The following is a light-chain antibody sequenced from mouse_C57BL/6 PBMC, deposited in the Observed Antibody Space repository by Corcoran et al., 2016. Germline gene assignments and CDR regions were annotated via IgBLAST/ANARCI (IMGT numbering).Light chain of an antibody. Sequence: TQTPASLAVSPGETATVNCWASQSVSTYLAWYQQKPGQPPKLLIYDASSRATGVPARFSGSGSGTDFTLTINCLRPEDVAVYHCYQYSNGWTFGAGTKLEI. CDR1: QSVSTY. J-gene: IGKJ1*01. CDR3: YQYSNGWT. V-gene: IGKV18-36*01. CDR2: DAS.